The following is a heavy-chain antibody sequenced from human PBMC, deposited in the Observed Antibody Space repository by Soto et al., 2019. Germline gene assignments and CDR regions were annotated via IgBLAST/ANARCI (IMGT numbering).Heavy chain of an antibody. CDR1: GGSISSGDYY. J-gene: IGHJ3*02. CDR3: ARDLATVVTRFFAFDI. Sequence: QVQLQESGPGLVKPSQTLSLTCTVSGGSISSGDYYWSWIRQPPGKGLEWIGYLYYSGSTYYNPSLKSRVTISVDTSKNQFSLKLSSVTAADTAVYYCARDLATVVTRFFAFDIWGQGTMVTVSS. CDR2: LYYSGST. V-gene: IGHV4-30-4*01. D-gene: IGHD4-17*01.